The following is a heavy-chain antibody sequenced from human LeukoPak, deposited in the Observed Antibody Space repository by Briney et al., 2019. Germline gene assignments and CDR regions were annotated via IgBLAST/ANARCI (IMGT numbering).Heavy chain of an antibody. CDR3: AKGGSGYYDY. D-gene: IGHD3-22*01. CDR1: GFTFSSYA. J-gene: IGHJ4*02. CDR2: ISGSGGST. Sequence: GGSPRLSCAASGFTFSSYAMSWVRRAPGKGLEWVSAISGSGGSTYYADSMKGRFTISRDNSKNTLYLQMNSLRAEDTAVYYCAKGGSGYYDYWGQGTLVTVSS. V-gene: IGHV3-23*01.